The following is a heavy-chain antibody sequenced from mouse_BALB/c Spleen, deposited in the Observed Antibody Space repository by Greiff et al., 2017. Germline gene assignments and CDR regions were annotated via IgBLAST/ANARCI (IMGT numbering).Heavy chain of an antibody. J-gene: IGHJ4*01. V-gene: IGHV1-4*02. CDR3: AYGNHSVDY. CDR1: GYTFTSYT. CDR2: INPSSGYT. D-gene: IGHD2-1*01. Sequence: QVQLKQSAAELARPGASVKMSCKASGYTFTSYTMHWVKQRPGQGLEWIGYINPSSGYTEYNQKFKDKTTLAADKSSSTAYMQLSSLTSEDSAVYYWAYGNHSVDYWGQGTSVTVSS.